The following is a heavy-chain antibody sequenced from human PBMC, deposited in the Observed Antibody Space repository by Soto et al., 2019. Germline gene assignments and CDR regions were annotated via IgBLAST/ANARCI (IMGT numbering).Heavy chain of an antibody. V-gene: IGHV1-3*01. Sequence: QVPLVQSGAEVRKPGASVKVSCKTSGYTFLNYAIHWVRQAPGQGLEWMGWVNPSNGNTKYSENFQVRLSLTRDTSANTTYMELSSLRSEDTAVYYCARRLSAFDVWGQGTMVTVSS. CDR1: GYTFLNYA. CDR2: VNPSNGNT. CDR3: ARRLSAFDV. J-gene: IGHJ3*01.